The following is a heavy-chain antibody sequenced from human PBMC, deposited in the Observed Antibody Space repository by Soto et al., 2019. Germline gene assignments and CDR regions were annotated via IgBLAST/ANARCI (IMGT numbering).Heavy chain of an antibody. V-gene: IGHV3-48*02. J-gene: IGHJ4*02. CDR1: GFTFSSHR. CDR2: ISRSSSTT. Sequence: PGGSLRLSCAASGFTFSSHRMNWVRQAPGKGLEWVSYISRSSSTTYYADSVKGRFTISRDNSKNTLYLQMNSLRDEDTAVYYCAKASGYSSGWYGSGPSDLWGQGTLVTVSS. D-gene: IGHD6-19*01. CDR3: AKASGYSSGWYGSGPSDL.